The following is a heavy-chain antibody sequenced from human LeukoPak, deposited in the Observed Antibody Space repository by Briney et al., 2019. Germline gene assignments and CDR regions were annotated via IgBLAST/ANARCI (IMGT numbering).Heavy chain of an antibody. D-gene: IGHD2-2*01. V-gene: IGHV4-34*01. Sequence: SETLSLTCAVYGGSFSGYYWSWIRQPPGKGLEWIGEINHSGSTNYNPSLKSRVTISVDTSKNQFSLKLSSVTAADTAVYYCASPLPSLDAFDIWGQGTMVTVSS. J-gene: IGHJ3*02. CDR3: ASPLPSLDAFDI. CDR2: INHSGST. CDR1: GGSFSGYY.